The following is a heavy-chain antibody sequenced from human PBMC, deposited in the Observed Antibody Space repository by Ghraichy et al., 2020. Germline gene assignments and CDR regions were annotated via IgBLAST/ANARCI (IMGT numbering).Heavy chain of an antibody. V-gene: IGHV4-59*01. CDR3: AREVDDYGGNFPPRAFDY. Sequence: SETLSLTCTVSGGSISSYYWSWIRQPPGKGLEWIWYIYYSGSTNYNPSLKSRVTISVDTSKNQFSLKLSSVTAADTAVYYCAREVDDYGGNFPPRAFDYWGQGTLVTVSS. CDR2: IYYSGST. J-gene: IGHJ4*02. CDR1: GGSISSYY. D-gene: IGHD4-23*01.